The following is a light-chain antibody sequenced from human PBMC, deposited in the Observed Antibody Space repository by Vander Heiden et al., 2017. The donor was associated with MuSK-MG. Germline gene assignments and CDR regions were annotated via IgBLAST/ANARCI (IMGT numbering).Light chain of an antibody. J-gene: IGKJ4*01. CDR1: QDISKY. V-gene: IGKV1-33*01. CDR3: QHNENPLT. Sequence: DIQMTQSPSSLSASVGDRVTITCQASQDISKYLNWYQHKPGKAPKFLIYNASNLQTGVPSRFSRGGSGTDFTFTISSLQPEEIATYCCQHNENPLTFGGGTKVEIK. CDR2: NAS.